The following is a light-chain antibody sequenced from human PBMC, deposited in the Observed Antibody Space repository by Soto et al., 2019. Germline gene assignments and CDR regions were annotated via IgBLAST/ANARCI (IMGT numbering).Light chain of an antibody. J-gene: IGKJ4*01. Sequence: DIVMTQSPLSLPVTPGEPVSISCRSSQSLLHSNGYNYLDWYLQKPGQSPQLLIYLGSDRASGVPDRFSGSGSGTDFTLKISRVEAEDVGVCYYMQALQTPLTFGGGTKVEIK. CDR2: LGS. CDR1: QSLLHSNGYNY. V-gene: IGKV2-28*01. CDR3: MQALQTPLT.